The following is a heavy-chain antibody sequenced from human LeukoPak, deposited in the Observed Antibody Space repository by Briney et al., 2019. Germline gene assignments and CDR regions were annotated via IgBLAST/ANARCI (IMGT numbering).Heavy chain of an antibody. Sequence: GGSLRLSCAASGFTLSGYWMSWVRQAPGKGLEWVARLHADGIERYYVDPVKGRFTISRDNAKNSLHLQMYSLRLDDTAVYYCARGGYSFDYLGQGTLVTVSS. V-gene: IGHV3-7*01. CDR3: ARGGYSFDY. D-gene: IGHD5-12*01. CDR1: GFTLSGYW. CDR2: LHADGIER. J-gene: IGHJ4*02.